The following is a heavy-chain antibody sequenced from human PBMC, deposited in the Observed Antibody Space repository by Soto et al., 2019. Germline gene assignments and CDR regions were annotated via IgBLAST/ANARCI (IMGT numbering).Heavy chain of an antibody. Sequence: EAQLLESGGGLVQPGGSLRLSCAGSGFTFSNFGMTWVRQAPGKGLEWVSAITASSSSTYHGDSVKGRFTISRDNSKNALFLQMNSLRAEDSAVYYCARYTSPPDRTPPDMWGQGTLVIVSS. J-gene: IGHJ4*02. V-gene: IGHV3-23*01. CDR2: ITASSSST. CDR1: GFTFSNFG. CDR3: ARYTSPPDRTPPDM. D-gene: IGHD3-9*01.